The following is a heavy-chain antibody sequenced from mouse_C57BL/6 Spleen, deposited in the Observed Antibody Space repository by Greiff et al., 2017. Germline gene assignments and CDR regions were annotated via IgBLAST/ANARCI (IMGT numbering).Heavy chain of an antibody. CDR2: IWSGGST. CDR1: GFSLTSYG. D-gene: IGHD1-1*01. V-gene: IGHV2-2*01. Sequence: QVQLQQSGPGLVQPSQSLSITCTVSGFSLTSYGVHWVRQSPGKGLEWLGVIWSGGSTDYNAAFISRLSISKDNSKSQVFFKMNSLQADDTAIYCCARDGNYGSRGPFAYWGQGTLVTVSA. CDR3: ARDGNYGSRGPFAY. J-gene: IGHJ3*01.